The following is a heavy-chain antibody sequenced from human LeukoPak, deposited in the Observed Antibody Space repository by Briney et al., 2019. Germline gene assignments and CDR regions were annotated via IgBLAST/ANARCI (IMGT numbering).Heavy chain of an antibody. V-gene: IGHV1-46*01. CDR1: GYTFTSYY. Sequence: ASVKVSCKASGYTFTSYYMHWVRQAPGQGVEWMGIINPSGGSTSSAQKFQGRVTMTRNTSTGTEYMELSRMRSEDAAVYYCARGGGDLLCLYYWGQGTLVTVSS. J-gene: IGHJ4*02. CDR3: ARGGGDLLCLYY. CDR2: INPSGGST. D-gene: IGHD1-26*01.